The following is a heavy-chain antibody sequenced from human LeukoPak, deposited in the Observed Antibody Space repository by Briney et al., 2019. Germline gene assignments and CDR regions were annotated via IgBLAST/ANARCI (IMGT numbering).Heavy chain of an antibody. D-gene: IGHD6-19*01. CDR3: ARRSSGWDYYFYMDV. J-gene: IGHJ6*03. CDR2: ISSSSSYI. V-gene: IGHV3-21*01. Sequence: GGSRRLSCAASGFTFSSYSMNWVRQAPGKGLEWVSSISSSSSYIYYADSVKGRFTISRDNAKNSLYLQMNSLRAEDTAVYYCARRSSGWDYYFYMDVWGKGTTVTVSS. CDR1: GFTFSSYS.